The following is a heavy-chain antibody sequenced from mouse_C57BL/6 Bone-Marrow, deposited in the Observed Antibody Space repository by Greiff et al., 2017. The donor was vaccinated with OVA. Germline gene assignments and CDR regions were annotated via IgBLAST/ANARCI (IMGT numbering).Heavy chain of an antibody. CDR1: GFTFSSYT. CDR2: ISGGGGNT. J-gene: IGHJ3*01. Sequence: EVMLQESGGGLVKPGGSLKLSCAASGFTFSSYTMSWVRQTPEKRLEWVATISGGGGNTYYPDSVKGRFTISRDNAKNTLYLQMSSLRSEDTALYYCAREGLNTVDWFAYWGQGTLVTVSA. CDR3: AREGLNTVDWFAY. V-gene: IGHV5-9*01. D-gene: IGHD1-1*01.